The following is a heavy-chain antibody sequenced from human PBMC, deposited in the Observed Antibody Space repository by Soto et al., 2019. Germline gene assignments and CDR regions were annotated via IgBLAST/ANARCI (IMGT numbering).Heavy chain of an antibody. CDR1: GFTFSNAW. CDR2: IKSKTDGGTT. V-gene: IGHV3-15*07. D-gene: IGHD6-13*01. Sequence: GGSLRLSCAASGFTFSNAWMNWVRQAPGKGLEWVGRIKSKTDGGTTDYAAPVKGRFTISRDDSKNTLYLQMNSLKTEDTAVYYCTIDRPAAADSFYFDYWGQGTLVTVSS. J-gene: IGHJ4*02. CDR3: TIDRPAAADSFYFDY.